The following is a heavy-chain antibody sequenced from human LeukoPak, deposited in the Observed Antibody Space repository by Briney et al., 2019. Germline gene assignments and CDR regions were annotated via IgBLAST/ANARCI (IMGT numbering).Heavy chain of an antibody. D-gene: IGHD1-26*01. Sequence: GSLRLSCSASGFTSKDHYMDWVRQAPGEGLEWVGRTRNKANSYTTEYAASVKGRFTISRDDSKNSLYLQMNSLKTEDTAVYYCARIVGATTGDYWGQGTLVTVSS. CDR2: TRNKANSYTT. CDR3: ARIVGATTGDY. CDR1: GFTSKDHY. J-gene: IGHJ4*02. V-gene: IGHV3-72*01.